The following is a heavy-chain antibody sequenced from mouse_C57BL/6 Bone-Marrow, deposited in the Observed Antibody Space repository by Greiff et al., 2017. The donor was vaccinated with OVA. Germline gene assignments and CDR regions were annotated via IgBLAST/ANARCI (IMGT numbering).Heavy chain of an antibody. CDR3: ASYYDVSVWVAY. Sequence: EVQLQQSVAELVRPGASVKLSCTASGFNINNTYMHWVKQRPEQGLEWIGRIDPANGNTKYAPKFQGKATITADTSSNTAYLQLSSLTSEDTAIYYCASYYDVSVWVAYWGQGTLVTVSA. V-gene: IGHV14-3*01. CDR2: IDPANGNT. D-gene: IGHD1-1*01. CDR1: GFNINNTY. J-gene: IGHJ3*01.